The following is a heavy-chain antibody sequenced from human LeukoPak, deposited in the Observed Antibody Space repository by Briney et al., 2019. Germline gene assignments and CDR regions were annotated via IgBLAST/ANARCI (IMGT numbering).Heavy chain of an antibody. J-gene: IGHJ4*02. CDR2: INPYSGDT. D-gene: IGHD3-22*01. Sequence: ASVTVSCRASGYXFTDYYIHWVRQAPGPGLEWMGGINPYSGDTNYAQKLQGRVTMTRDTSISTTYMELSRLRSDDTAVYYCARSSFESSLRIDDFWGQGTLVTVSS. CDR1: GYXFTDYY. V-gene: IGHV1-2*02. CDR3: ARSSFESSLRIDDF.